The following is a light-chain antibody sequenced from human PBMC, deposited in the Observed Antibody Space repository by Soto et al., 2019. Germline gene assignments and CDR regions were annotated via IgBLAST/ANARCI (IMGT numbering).Light chain of an antibody. V-gene: IGLV2-14*01. J-gene: IGLJ1*01. CDR3: SSYTSSSTFYV. CDR1: SSDVGGYNY. CDR2: DVS. Sequence: VLTQPASVSGSPGQSITISCTGTSSDVGGYNYVSWYQQHPGKAPKLVIYDVSNRPSGVSNRFSGSKSGNTASLTISGLQAEDEADYYCSSYTSSSTFYVFGTGTKVTVL.